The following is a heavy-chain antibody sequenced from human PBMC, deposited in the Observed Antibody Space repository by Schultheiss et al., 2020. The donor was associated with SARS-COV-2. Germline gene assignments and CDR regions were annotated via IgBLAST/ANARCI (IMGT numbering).Heavy chain of an antibody. V-gene: IGHV3-53*01. J-gene: IGHJ6*02. CDR3: AKVDYDSSGYYDYYYYYYGMDV. CDR2: LYGGGST. Sequence: ETLSLTCAVSGGSISSSNWWSWVRQAPGKGLEWVSVLYGGGSTYYADSVKGRFTISRDNSKNTLYLQMNSLRAEDTAVYYCAKVDYDSSGYYDYYYYYYGMDVWGQGTTVTVSS. D-gene: IGHD3-22*01. CDR1: GGSISSSNW.